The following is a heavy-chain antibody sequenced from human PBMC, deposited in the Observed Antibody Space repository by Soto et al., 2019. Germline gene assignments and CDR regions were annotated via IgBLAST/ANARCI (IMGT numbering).Heavy chain of an antibody. CDR2: IYHSGST. CDR3: ARGGARNWFDP. J-gene: IGHJ5*02. V-gene: IGHV4-30-2*01. D-gene: IGHD3-16*01. Sequence: SETLSLTCAVSGGSISSGGYSWSWIRQPPGKRLEWIGYIYHSGSTYYNPSHKSRVTISVDRSKNQFSLKLSSVTAADTAVYYCARGGARNWFDPWGQGTLVTVSS. CDR1: GGSISSGGYS.